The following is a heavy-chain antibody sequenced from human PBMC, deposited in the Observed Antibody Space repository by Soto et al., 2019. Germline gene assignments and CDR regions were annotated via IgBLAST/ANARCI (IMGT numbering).Heavy chain of an antibody. Sequence: EVQLVESGGGLVKPGGSLRLSCAASGFTFNGAWMNWVRQAPGKGLEWVGRVKSKANGGTVDYGAPVKGRFTISRDDSXNTVYLQMNSLNTEDTALYYCSADLPDWGAYAFNYWGQGTLVTVSS. CDR3: SADLPDWGAYAFNY. CDR2: VKSKANGGTV. CDR1: GFTFNGAW. J-gene: IGHJ4*02. V-gene: IGHV3-15*07. D-gene: IGHD3-16*01.